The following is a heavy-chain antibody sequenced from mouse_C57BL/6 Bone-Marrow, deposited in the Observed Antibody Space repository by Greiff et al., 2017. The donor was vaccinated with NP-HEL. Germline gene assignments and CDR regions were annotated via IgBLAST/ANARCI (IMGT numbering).Heavy chain of an antibody. CDR1: GYSFTSYY. J-gene: IGHJ2*01. CDR3: ASLYYYGSG. D-gene: IGHD1-1*01. Sequence: QVQLQQSGPELVKPGASVKISCKASGYSFTSYYIHWVKQRPGQGLEWIGWIYPGSGNTKYNEKFKGKATLTADTTSSTAYMQLSSLTAEDSAVYYCASLYYYGSGWGQGTTLTVSA. CDR2: IYPGSGNT. V-gene: IGHV1-66*01.